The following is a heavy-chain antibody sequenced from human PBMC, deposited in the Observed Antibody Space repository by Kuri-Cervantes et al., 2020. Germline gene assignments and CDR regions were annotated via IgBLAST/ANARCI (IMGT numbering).Heavy chain of an antibody. D-gene: IGHD2-15*01. J-gene: IGHJ3*02. CDR2: INHSGST. CDR3: ARPPGNSVVAFDI. Sequence: SETLSLTCAVYGGSFSGYYWSWIRQPPGKGLECIGEINHSGSTNYNPSLKSRVTISVDTSKNQFSLKLSSVTAADTAVYYCARPPGNSVVAFDIWGQGTMVTVSS. CDR1: GGSFSGYY. V-gene: IGHV4-34*01.